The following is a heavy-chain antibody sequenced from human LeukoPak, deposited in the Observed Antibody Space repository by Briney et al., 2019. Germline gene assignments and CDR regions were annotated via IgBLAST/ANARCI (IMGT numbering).Heavy chain of an antibody. Sequence: PSETLSLTCTVSGGSISSYYWSWIRQPPGKGLEWIGYIYYSGSTNYNPSLKSRVTISVDTSKNQFSLKLSSATAADTAVYYCARGYYGSGSYYNLFDYWGQGTLVTVSS. V-gene: IGHV4-59*01. D-gene: IGHD3-10*01. J-gene: IGHJ4*02. CDR2: IYYSGST. CDR1: GGSISSYY. CDR3: ARGYYGSGSYYNLFDY.